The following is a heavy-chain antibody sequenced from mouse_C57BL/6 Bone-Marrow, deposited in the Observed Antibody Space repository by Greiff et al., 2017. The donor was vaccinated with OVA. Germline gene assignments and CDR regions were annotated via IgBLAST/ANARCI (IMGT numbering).Heavy chain of an antibody. CDR1: GFSLTSYG. Sequence: VQLVESGPGLVAPSQSLSITCTVSGFSLTSYGVHWVRQPPGKGLEWLVVIWSDGSTTYNSALKSRLSISKDNSKSQVFLKMNSLQTDDIAMYYCARHGIYYYGSSYGYWYFDVWGTGTTVTVSS. V-gene: IGHV2-6-1*01. CDR3: ARHGIYYYGSSYGYWYFDV. J-gene: IGHJ1*03. CDR2: IWSDGST. D-gene: IGHD1-1*01.